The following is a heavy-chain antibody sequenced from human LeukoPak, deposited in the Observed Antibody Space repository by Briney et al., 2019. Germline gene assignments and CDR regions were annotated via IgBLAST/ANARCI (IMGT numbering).Heavy chain of an antibody. CDR1: GFTFSSYG. CDR2: ILYDGSNK. V-gene: IGHV3-33*01. CDR3: ARVADYSNSAHADY. J-gene: IGHJ4*02. D-gene: IGHD4-11*01. Sequence: QPGGSLRLSCAASGFTFSSYGMHWVRQAPGKGLEWVAVILYDGSNKYYADSVKGRFTISRDNSKNTLYLQMNSLRAEETAVYYCARVADYSNSAHADYWGQGALLTVSS.